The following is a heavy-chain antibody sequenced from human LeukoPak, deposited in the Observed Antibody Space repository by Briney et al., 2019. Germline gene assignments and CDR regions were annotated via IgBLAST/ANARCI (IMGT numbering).Heavy chain of an antibody. CDR1: GFTVSSNY. Sequence: GGSLRLSCAASGFTVSSNYMSWVRQAPGKGLEWVSVIRSDGTTDYADSVKGRFDVSRDNFKNTLYLQMNSLRAEDTAVYYCARDELGYFDYWGQGTLVTVSS. D-gene: IGHD1-26*01. J-gene: IGHJ4*02. CDR2: IRSDGTT. V-gene: IGHV3-66*01. CDR3: ARDELGYFDY.